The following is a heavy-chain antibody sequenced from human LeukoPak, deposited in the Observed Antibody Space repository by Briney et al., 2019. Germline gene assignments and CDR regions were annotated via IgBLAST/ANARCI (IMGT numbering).Heavy chain of an antibody. V-gene: IGHV4-4*02. D-gene: IGHD2-15*01. CDR3: ARDSVVVAAKGTYYYYGMDV. J-gene: IGHJ6*02. CDR2: IHHSVVT. Sequence: SGTLSLTCAVSGVSITSNWWTWVRQPPGKGLEWIGEIHHSVVTRYSPSLKTRVTISIDISNNQLSLSLNSVTAADTAVYYCARDSVVVAAKGTYYYYGMDVWGQGTTVTVSS. CDR1: GVSITSNW.